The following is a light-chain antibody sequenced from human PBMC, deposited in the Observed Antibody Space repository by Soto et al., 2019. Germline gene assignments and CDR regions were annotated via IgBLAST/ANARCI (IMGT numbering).Light chain of an antibody. Sequence: NFMLTQPHSVSESPGKTVTISCTRSSGAIASNYVQWYQQRPGSAPTTVIYEDNQRPSGVPDRFSGSIDRSSNSASLTISGLKTEDEADFYCQSYDTINVVFGGGTQLTVL. V-gene: IGLV6-57*04. J-gene: IGLJ7*01. CDR2: EDN. CDR1: SGAIASNY. CDR3: QSYDTINVV.